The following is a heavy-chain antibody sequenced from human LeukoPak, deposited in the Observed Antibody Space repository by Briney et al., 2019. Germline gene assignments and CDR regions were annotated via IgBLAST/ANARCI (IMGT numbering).Heavy chain of an antibody. Sequence: SVKVSCKASGGTFTSYAISWVRQAPGQGLEWMGRIIPILGIANYAQKFQGRVTITADKSTSTAYMELSSLRSEDTAVYYCARVWVYCSSTSCYDQGPYYFDYWGQGTLVTVSS. CDR2: IIPILGIA. CDR3: ARVWVYCSSTSCYDQGPYYFDY. CDR1: GGTFTSYA. J-gene: IGHJ4*02. V-gene: IGHV1-69*04. D-gene: IGHD2-2*01.